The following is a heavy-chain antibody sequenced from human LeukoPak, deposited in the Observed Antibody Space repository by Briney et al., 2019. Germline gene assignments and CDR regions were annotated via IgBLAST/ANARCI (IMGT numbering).Heavy chain of an antibody. CDR1: GFTVSRNC. J-gene: IGHJ4*02. Sequence: GGSLRLSWTGSGFTVSRNCLAWVRQAPGKGLEWVSYIYGDSSRNYADSVKGRFTISRDNSKNTLYLQMNSLRAEDTAVYFCARGGPPQSWGQGTLVTVSS. CDR2: IYGDSSR. CDR3: ARGGPPQS. V-gene: IGHV3-53*01.